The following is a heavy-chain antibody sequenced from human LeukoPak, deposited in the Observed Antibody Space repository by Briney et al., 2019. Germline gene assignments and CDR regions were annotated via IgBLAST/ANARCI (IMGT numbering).Heavy chain of an antibody. CDR2: ISGSGGST. CDR1: GFTFSSYA. V-gene: IGHV3-23*01. D-gene: IGHD3-22*01. Sequence: GGSLRLSCAASGFTFSSYAMSWVRQAPGKGLEWVSAISGSGGSTYYADSVKGRFTISRDNSKNTLYLQMNSLRAEDTAVYYCAKDVRYDSSGSYFDYWGQGTLVTVSS. J-gene: IGHJ4*02. CDR3: AKDVRYDSSGSYFDY.